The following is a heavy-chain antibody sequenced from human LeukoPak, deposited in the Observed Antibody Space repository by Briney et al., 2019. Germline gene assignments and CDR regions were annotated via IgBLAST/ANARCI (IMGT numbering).Heavy chain of an antibody. CDR2: LYTGGST. V-gene: IGHV3-66*01. D-gene: IGHD6-13*01. CDR3: ASLISANWFDP. CDR1: GFTVSSNY. J-gene: IGHJ5*02. Sequence: GGSLRLSCAASGFTVSSNYMSWVRQAPGMGLEWVSILYTGGSTYYADSVKGRFTISRDSSKNTLYLQMSSLRAEDTAVYYCASLISANWFDPWGQETLVTVSS.